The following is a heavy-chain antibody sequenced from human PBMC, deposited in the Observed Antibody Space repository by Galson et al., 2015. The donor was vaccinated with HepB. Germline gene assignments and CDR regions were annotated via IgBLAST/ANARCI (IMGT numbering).Heavy chain of an antibody. CDR2: IKSKTDGGTT. Sequence: SLRLSCAASGFTFSDAWMNWVRQAPGRGLEWVGRIKSKTDGGTTDYAAPVKGRFTISRDDSKNMMYLQIKNLKTEDTAVYYCTSVPVGLLRGYWGQGTLGTVSS. CDR1: GFTFSDAW. J-gene: IGHJ4*02. V-gene: IGHV3-15*01. D-gene: IGHD5-12*01. CDR3: TSVPVGLLRGY.